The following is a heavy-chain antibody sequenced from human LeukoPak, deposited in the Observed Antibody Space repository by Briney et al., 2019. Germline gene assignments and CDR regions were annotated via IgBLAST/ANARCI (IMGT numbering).Heavy chain of an antibody. J-gene: IGHJ4*02. CDR2: IYHSGSA. Sequence: SETPSLTCAVSGYSISSNYYWGWIRQPPGKGLQWIGSIYHSGSAYYNPSLKSRVTILVDTSKNQFSLKLSSVTAADTAVYYCARDSPPGNEQVFGYWGQGTLVTVSS. CDR1: GYSISSNYY. V-gene: IGHV4-38-2*02. CDR3: ARDSPPGNEQVFGY.